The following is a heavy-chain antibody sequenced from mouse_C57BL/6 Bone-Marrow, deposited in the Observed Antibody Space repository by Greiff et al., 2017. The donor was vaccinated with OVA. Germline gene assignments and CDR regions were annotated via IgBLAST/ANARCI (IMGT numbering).Heavy chain of an antibody. CDR3: TSYGNFDY. Sequence: VQLQQSGAELVRPGASVKLSCTASGFNIKDDYMHWVKQRPEQGLEWIGWIDPENGDTEYASKFQGQATITADTSSTTAYLQLSSLTSEDTADYYCTSYGNFDYWGQGTTLTGSS. D-gene: IGHD2-1*01. J-gene: IGHJ2*01. V-gene: IGHV14-4*01. CDR1: GFNIKDDY. CDR2: IDPENGDT.